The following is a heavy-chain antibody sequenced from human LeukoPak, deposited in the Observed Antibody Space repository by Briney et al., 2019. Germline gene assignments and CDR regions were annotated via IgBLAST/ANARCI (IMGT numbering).Heavy chain of an antibody. CDR1: GFIVSDNY. D-gene: IGHD3-22*01. Sequence: GGSLRLSCAASGFIVSDNYMSWVRQAPGQGLEWVLVIYSGGSTYYADSVKGRFTISRDNSKNTVFLQLNSLRAEDTAVYYCARYHYDSSGYPYYFDYWGQGTLVTVSS. CDR2: IYSGGST. V-gene: IGHV3-53*01. CDR3: ARYHYDSSGYPYYFDY. J-gene: IGHJ4*02.